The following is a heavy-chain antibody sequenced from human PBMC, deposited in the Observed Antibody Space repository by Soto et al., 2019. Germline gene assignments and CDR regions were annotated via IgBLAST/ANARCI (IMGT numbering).Heavy chain of an antibody. CDR3: ARVSSYCGGDCRMDV. Sequence: ASVKVSCKASGYTFTGYYMHWVRQAPGQGLEWMGWINPNSGGTNYAQKFQGRVTMTRDTSISTAYMELSRLRSDDTAVYYCARVSSYCGGDCRMDVWGQGTTVTVSS. V-gene: IGHV1-2*02. CDR2: INPNSGGT. D-gene: IGHD2-21*02. J-gene: IGHJ6*02. CDR1: GYTFTGYY.